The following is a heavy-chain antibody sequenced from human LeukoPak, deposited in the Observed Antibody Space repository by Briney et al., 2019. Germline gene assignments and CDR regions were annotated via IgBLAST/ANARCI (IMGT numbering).Heavy chain of an antibody. D-gene: IGHD3-22*01. Sequence: SETLSLTCSVSGGSVSSYYWSWIRQPPGKGLEWIVFYHDGGSTVYNPSFKSRVTISVDTSKNQVYLKLSSVTAADTAVYFWAKFYLDSSGYYDVFDIWGQGTMVTVSS. CDR3: AKFYLDSSGYYDVFDI. J-gene: IGHJ3*02. CDR1: GGSVSSYY. V-gene: IGHV4-59*02. CDR2: YHDGGST.